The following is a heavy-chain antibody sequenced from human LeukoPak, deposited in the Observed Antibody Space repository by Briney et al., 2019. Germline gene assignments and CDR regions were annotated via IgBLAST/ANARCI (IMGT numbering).Heavy chain of an antibody. J-gene: IGHJ4*02. CDR1: GFTFNDYY. V-gene: IGHV3-11*04. CDR2: ISSSGSII. Sequence: GGSLRLSCAASGFTFNDYYMSWIRQTPGKGLEWVSYISSSGSIIYDADSVKGRFTISRDNAKNSLYLQMNSLRAEDTAIYYCARGARSSTSDTYFDYWGQGTLVTVSS. CDR3: ARGARSSTSDTYFDY. D-gene: IGHD2-2*01.